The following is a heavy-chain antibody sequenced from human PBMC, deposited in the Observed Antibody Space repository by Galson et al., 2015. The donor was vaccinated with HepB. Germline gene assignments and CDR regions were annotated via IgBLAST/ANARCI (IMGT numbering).Heavy chain of an antibody. CDR3: ARVKRGEWYSFYYYGMDV. D-gene: IGHD3-10*01. V-gene: IGHV3-7*05. CDR2: IKEDGSEK. CDR1: EFILSMYW. J-gene: IGHJ6*02. Sequence: SLRLSCAASEFILSMYWMNWVRQAPGKGLEWVANIKEDGSEKNYVDSVKGRSTIPRDNAKNSLYLQMNSLRAEDTAIYYCARVKRGEWYSFYYYGMDVWGQGTTVTVSS.